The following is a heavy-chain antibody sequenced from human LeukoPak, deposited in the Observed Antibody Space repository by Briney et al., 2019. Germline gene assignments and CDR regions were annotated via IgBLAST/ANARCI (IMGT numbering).Heavy chain of an antibody. CDR3: ARSGSGDSSGYYYFDY. V-gene: IGHV4-34*01. J-gene: IGHJ4*02. CDR2: INHSGST. CDR1: GGSFSGYY. D-gene: IGHD3-22*01. Sequence: SETLSLTCAVYGGSFSGYYWSWIRQPPGKGLKWIGEINHSGSTNYNPSLKSRVTISVDTSKNQFSLKLSSVTAADTAVYYCARSGSGDSSGYYYFDYWGQGTLVTVSS.